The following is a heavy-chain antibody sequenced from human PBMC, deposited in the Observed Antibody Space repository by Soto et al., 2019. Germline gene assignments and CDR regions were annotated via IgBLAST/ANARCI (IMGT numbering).Heavy chain of an antibody. CDR1: VFTFSNYG. Sequence: GGSLRLSCAASVFTFSNYGIHWVRQAPGKGLEWVAGISYDGSSKDYADSVKGRFTISRDNSKNTLYLQMNSLTIEDTAVYYCAKDDGSTWSMFYSYYGVDVWGQGTTVTVSS. CDR3: AKDDGSTWSMFYSYYGVDV. V-gene: IGHV3-30*18. J-gene: IGHJ6*02. D-gene: IGHD6-13*01. CDR2: ISYDGSSK.